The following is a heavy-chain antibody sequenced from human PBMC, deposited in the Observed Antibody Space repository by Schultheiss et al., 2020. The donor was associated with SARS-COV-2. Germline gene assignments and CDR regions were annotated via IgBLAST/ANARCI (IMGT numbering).Heavy chain of an antibody. CDR2: IKSKTDGGTT. CDR1: GFTFSNAW. CDR3: TTGSELTYYYGMDV. D-gene: IGHD1-7*01. V-gene: IGHV3-15*07. J-gene: IGHJ6*02. Sequence: GGSLRLSCAASGFTFSNAWMNWVRQAPGKGLEWVGRIKSKTDGGTTDYAAPAKGRFTISRDDSKNTLYLQMNSLKTEDTAVYYCTTGSELTYYYGMDVWGQGTTVTVSS.